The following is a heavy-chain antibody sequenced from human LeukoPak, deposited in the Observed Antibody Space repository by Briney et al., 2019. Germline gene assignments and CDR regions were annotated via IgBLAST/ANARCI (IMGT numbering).Heavy chain of an antibody. CDR2: IIPIFGTA. CDR1: GGTFSSYA. Sequence: ASVKVSCKASGGTFSSYAISWVRQAPGQGLEWMGGIIPIFGTANYAQKFQGRVTITADESASTAYMELSSLRSEDPAVYYCAGTVLRFLEWLHRSRDYYYGMDVWGQGTTVTVSS. D-gene: IGHD3-3*01. V-gene: IGHV1-69*01. CDR3: AGTVLRFLEWLHRSRDYYYGMDV. J-gene: IGHJ6*02.